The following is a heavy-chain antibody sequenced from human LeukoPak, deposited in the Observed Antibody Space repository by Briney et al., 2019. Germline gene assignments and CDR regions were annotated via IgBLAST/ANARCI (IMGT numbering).Heavy chain of an antibody. Sequence: GESLKISCKGSGYSFTNYWIGWVRQMPGKGLEWMGIIYPGGSDTRYSPSFQGQVTISADKSISTAYLQWSSLKASDTAMYYCARHPGSAYYYYYYMDVWGKGTTVTVSS. CDR3: ARHPGSAYYYYYYMDV. J-gene: IGHJ6*03. V-gene: IGHV5-51*01. CDR1: GYSFTNYW. D-gene: IGHD1-14*01. CDR2: IYPGGSDT.